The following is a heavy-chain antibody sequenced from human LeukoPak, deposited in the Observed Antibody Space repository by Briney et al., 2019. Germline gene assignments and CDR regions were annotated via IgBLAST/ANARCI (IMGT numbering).Heavy chain of an antibody. V-gene: IGHV3-11*06. CDR1: GFTFSDFY. CDR2: ISSSSSYT. J-gene: IGHJ4*02. D-gene: IGHD6-19*01. Sequence: GGSLRLSCAASGFTFSDFYMSWIRQAPGKGLEWVSYISSSSSYTLYADSVKGRFTISRDNAKNSLFLQMNSLRANDTAVYYCARVVSVASSYFDFWGQGSLVTVSS. CDR3: ARVVSVASSYFDF.